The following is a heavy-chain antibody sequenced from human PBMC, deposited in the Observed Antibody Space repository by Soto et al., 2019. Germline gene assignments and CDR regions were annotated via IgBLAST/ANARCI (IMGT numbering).Heavy chain of an antibody. J-gene: IGHJ3*02. Sequence: VQLVESGGGLVEPGGSLRLSCEASGFPFSDHYMNWIRQAPGKGLEWISYINFSGVTVYYAASVKGRFTIARDNAKNSIYLQMNRLTAEDTAMDYCVRDPSPRHGFDIWGQGTMVLVSS. V-gene: IGHV3-11*01. D-gene: IGHD2-2*01. CDR3: VRDPSPRHGFDI. CDR1: GFPFSDHY. CDR2: INFSGVTV.